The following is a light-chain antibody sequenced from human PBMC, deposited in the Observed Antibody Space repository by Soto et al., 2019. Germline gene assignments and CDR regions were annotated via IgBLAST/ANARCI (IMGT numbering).Light chain of an antibody. J-gene: IGKJ4*01. V-gene: IGKV3-11*01. CDR2: DAS. Sequence: EIVLTQSPPTLSLSPGERANLSCRASQSVSRYFAWYQQKPGQAPRLLINDASNRATGIPARFSGSGSGTDFTLTISSLEPEDFAVYYCQQRSIWPLTFGGGTKVEIK. CDR1: QSVSRY. CDR3: QQRSIWPLT.